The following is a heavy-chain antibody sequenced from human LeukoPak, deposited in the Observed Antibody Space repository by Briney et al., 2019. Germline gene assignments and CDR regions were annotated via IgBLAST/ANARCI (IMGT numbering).Heavy chain of an antibody. CDR1: GFTFSSYS. V-gene: IGHV3-48*04. CDR2: ISGRNII. J-gene: IGHJ3*02. CDR3: ASELWFGESNALDT. Sequence: GGSLRLSCAASGFTFSSYSMNWVRQAPGKGLEWISYISGRNIINYADSVKGRFTISRGNTKNSLYLQMNSLRAEDTAVYYCASELWFGESNALDTWGQGTVVTVSS. D-gene: IGHD3-10*01.